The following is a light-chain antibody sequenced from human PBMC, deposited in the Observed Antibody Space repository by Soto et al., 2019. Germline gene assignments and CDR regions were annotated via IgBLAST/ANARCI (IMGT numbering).Light chain of an antibody. CDR3: QQYSQWPIT. CDR2: AAS. Sequence: EIVMTQSPATLSVSPGERATLSCRASQSVSSNLAWYQQTPGQTPRLLIYAASSRATGIPDRFSGSGSGTEFTLTISSLQSEDFAVYSCQQYSQWPITFGQGTRLEIK. CDR1: QSVSSN. J-gene: IGKJ5*01. V-gene: IGKV3D-15*01.